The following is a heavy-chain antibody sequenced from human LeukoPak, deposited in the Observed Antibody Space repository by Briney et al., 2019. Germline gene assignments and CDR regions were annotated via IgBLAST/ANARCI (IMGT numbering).Heavy chain of an antibody. CDR1: GGTFSSYA. V-gene: IGHV1-69*05. CDR2: IIPIFGTA. CDR3: ARDSRVLWFGELLVEWYFDY. J-gene: IGHJ4*02. Sequence: SVKVSCKASGGTFSSYAISWVRQAPGQGLEWMGRIIPIFGTANYAQKFQGRVTITTDESTSTAYMELSSLRSDDTAVYYCARDSRVLWFGELLVEWYFDYWGQGTLVTVSS. D-gene: IGHD3-10*01.